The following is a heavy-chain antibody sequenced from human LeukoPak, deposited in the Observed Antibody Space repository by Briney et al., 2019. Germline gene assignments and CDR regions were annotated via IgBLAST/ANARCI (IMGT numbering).Heavy chain of an antibody. Sequence: SETLSLTCTVSGGSISSYYWSWIRQPPGKGLEWIGYIYYSGSTNYNPSLKSRVTISVDTSKNQFSLKLSSVTAADTAVYYCARTILTGWSPFDSWGQGTLVTVSS. J-gene: IGHJ4*02. CDR1: GGSISSYY. CDR3: ARTILTGWSPFDS. CDR2: IYYSGST. D-gene: IGHD3-9*01. V-gene: IGHV4-59*01.